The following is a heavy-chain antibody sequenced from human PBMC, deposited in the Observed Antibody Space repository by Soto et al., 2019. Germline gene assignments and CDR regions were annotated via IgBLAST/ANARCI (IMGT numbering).Heavy chain of an antibody. CDR2: ISYDGSNK. CDR3: AKDRGGWLQLIDGMDA. V-gene: IGHV3-30*18. D-gene: IGHD5-12*01. CDR1: GFTFSSYG. Sequence: HPGGSLRLSCAASGFTFSSYGMHWVRQAPGKGLEWVAIISYDGSNKYYADSVKGRFTISRDNSKNTLYLQMNSLRAEDTAVYYCAKDRGGWLQLIDGMDAWGQGTTVTVSS. J-gene: IGHJ6*02.